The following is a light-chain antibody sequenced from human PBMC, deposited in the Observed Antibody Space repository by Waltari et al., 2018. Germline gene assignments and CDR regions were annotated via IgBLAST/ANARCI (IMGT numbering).Light chain of an antibody. Sequence: QSVLTQPPSVSGAPGQRVTISCTGSWSDIGAGYDVHWYQQLPGSAPKLLIYGNRNLPSGVPDRCSASTSATSASLAITGLQAEDDGDYYCQSFDNSLSGSVVFGGWTKLTVL. J-gene: IGLJ2*01. CDR2: GNR. V-gene: IGLV1-40*01. CDR3: QSFDNSLSGSVV. CDR1: WSDIGAGYD.